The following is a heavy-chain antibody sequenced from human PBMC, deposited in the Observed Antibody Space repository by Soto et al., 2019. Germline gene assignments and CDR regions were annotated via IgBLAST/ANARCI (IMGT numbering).Heavy chain of an antibody. V-gene: IGHV1-2*04. Sequence: ASVKVSCKASGYTFTGYYMHWVRQAPGQGLEWMGWINPNSGGTNYAQKFQGWVTRTRDTTISTAYMELSRLRSDDTAAYYCARANDDSSGYNVLNWFDPWGQGTLVTVSS. CDR3: ARANDDSSGYNVLNWFDP. CDR2: INPNSGGT. CDR1: GYTFTGYY. J-gene: IGHJ5*02. D-gene: IGHD3-22*01.